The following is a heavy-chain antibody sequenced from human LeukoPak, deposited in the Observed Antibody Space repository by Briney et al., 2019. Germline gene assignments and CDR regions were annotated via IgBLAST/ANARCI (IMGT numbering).Heavy chain of an antibody. CDR2: IIPIFGTA. V-gene: IGHV1-69*06. Sequence: SVKVSCKASGGTFSSYAISWVRQAPGQGLEWMGGIIPIFGTANYAQKFQGRVTITADKSTSTAYMELSSLRAEDTAVYYCAKDTHDCSGGSCYPRWFDPWGQGTLVTVSS. J-gene: IGHJ5*02. CDR1: GGTFSSYA. CDR3: AKDTHDCSGGSCYPRWFDP. D-gene: IGHD2-15*01.